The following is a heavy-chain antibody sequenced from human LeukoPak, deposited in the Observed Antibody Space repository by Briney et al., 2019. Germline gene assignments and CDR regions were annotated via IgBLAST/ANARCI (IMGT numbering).Heavy chain of an antibody. CDR2: IYYSGTT. Sequence: SETLSVTCTASGGAISSYYWTWIRQPPWQRLEWIGYIYYSGTTNYNPSLKSRVTISVDTSKNQFSLNLRSVTAADTAVYYCARGGTDSFDYWGQGTLVTVSS. V-gene: IGHV4-59*08. J-gene: IGHJ4*02. CDR1: GGAISSYY. CDR3: ARGGTDSFDY. D-gene: IGHD3-16*01.